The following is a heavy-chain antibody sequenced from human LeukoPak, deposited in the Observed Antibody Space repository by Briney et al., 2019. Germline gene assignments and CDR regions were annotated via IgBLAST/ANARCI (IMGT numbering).Heavy chain of an antibody. CDR1: GGSFSGYY. V-gene: IGHV4-34*01. CDR2: INHSGST. J-gene: IGHJ5*02. D-gene: IGHD1-26*01. CDR3: ARASYSIGYNWFDP. Sequence: SETLSLTCAVYGGSFSGYYWSWIRQPPGRGLEWIGEINHSGSTNYNPSLKSRVTISVDTSKNQFSLKLSSVTAADTAVYYCARASYSIGYNWFDPWGQGTLVTVSS.